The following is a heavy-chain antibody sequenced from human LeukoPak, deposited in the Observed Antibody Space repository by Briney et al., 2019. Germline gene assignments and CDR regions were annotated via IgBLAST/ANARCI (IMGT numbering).Heavy chain of an antibody. D-gene: IGHD1-26*01. Sequence: GGSLRLSCAASGFTFSDYYMSWIRQAPGKGLEWVSYIPSRGNNIYYADSVKGRFTISRDNAKNSLYLQMNSLRAEDTAMYYCARVRGSYSFDYCGQGTLVTVSS. CDR1: GFTFSDYY. CDR3: ARVRGSYSFDY. J-gene: IGHJ4*02. V-gene: IGHV3-11*01. CDR2: IPSRGNNI.